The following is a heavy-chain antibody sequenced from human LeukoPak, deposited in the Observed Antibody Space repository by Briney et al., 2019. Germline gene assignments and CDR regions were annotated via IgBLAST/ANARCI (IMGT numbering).Heavy chain of an antibody. CDR3: ARDFGNMVRGVTCMDP. CDR1: GGSISSYY. Sequence: SETLSLTCTVSGGSISSYYWSWIRQPAGKGLEWIGRIYTSGSTNYNPSLKSRVTMSVDTSKNQFSLKLSSVTAADTAVYYCARDFGNMVRGVTCMDPWGQGTLVTVSS. D-gene: IGHD3-10*01. J-gene: IGHJ5*02. CDR2: IYTSGST. V-gene: IGHV4-4*07.